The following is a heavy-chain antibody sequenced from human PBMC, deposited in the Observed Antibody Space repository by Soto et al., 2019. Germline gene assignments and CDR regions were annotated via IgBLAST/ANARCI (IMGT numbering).Heavy chain of an antibody. CDR3: ARVPRYYYGSGRPNWFDP. D-gene: IGHD3-10*01. CDR1: GYTFTSCG. V-gene: IGHV1-18*04. Sequence: ASVKVSCKASGYTFTSCGISWVRQAPGQGLEWMGWISAYNGNTNYAQKLQGRVTMTTDTSTSTAYMELRSLRSDDTAVYYCARVPRYYYGSGRPNWFDPWGQGTLVTVSS. CDR2: ISAYNGNT. J-gene: IGHJ5*02.